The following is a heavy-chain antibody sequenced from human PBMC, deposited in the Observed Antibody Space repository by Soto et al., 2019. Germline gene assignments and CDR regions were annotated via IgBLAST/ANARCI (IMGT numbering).Heavy chain of an antibody. J-gene: IGHJ6*02. D-gene: IGHD6-25*01. CDR2: IYPGDSDT. V-gene: IGHV5-51*01. Sequence: GESLKISCTASGYSFPNYWIGWVRQVPGQGLEWMGIIYPGDSDTKYSPSFQGQVTITADTSISTAFLQWTSLKAADTAMYYCARRGQRAGSDQYQYCIMDAWGQGTTVTVSS. CDR3: ARRGQRAGSDQYQYCIMDA. CDR1: GYSFPNYW.